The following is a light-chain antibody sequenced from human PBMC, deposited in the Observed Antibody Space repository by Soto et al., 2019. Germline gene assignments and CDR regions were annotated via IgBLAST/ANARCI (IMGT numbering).Light chain of an antibody. CDR2: GAS. V-gene: IGKV3-15*01. CDR3: QQYNNWPRT. J-gene: IGKJ1*01. CDR1: QSVRRN. Sequence: EIVMTQSPVTLSVSPGERATLSCRASQSVRRNLAWYQQKPGQAPRLLISGASTRATGIPARFSGSGSGTEFTLTISSLQSEDFAVYYCQQYNNWPRTFGQGTKVAIK.